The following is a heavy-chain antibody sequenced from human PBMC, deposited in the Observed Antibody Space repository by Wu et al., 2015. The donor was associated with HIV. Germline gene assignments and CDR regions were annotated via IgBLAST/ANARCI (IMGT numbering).Heavy chain of an antibody. V-gene: IGHV1-46*01. CDR1: GYTFTSYY. J-gene: IGHJ4*02. Sequence: QVQLVQSGAEVKKPGASVKVSCKASGYTFTSYYMHWVRQAPGQGLEWMGIINPSGGSTSYAEKFQGRVTMTRDTSTSTVYMELSRLRSDDTAVYYCAREVGGVREYLFDYVGPGERWSPSPQ. D-gene: IGHD3-10*01. CDR3: AREVGGVREYLFDY. CDR2: INPSGGST.